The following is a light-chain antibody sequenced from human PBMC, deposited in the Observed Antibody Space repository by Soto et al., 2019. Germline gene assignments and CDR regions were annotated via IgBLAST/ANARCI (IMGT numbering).Light chain of an antibody. CDR1: SSDVGGYNY. J-gene: IGLJ2*01. CDR2: DVS. CDR3: SSYTSRSTLVV. Sequence: QSALTQPASVSGSPGQSITISCTGTSSDVGGYNYVSWYQQHPGKAPKLMIYDVSNRPSGVSNRFSGSKSGNTASLTISGRQAEDEADYYCSSYTSRSTLVVFGGGTKVTVL. V-gene: IGLV2-14*01.